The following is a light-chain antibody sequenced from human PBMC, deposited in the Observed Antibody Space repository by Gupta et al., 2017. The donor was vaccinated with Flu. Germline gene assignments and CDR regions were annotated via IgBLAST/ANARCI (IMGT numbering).Light chain of an antibody. Sequence: GDRVTMTCRASQYISNYLAWYQQNPGKVPKLLIYAASTLQSGVPSRFSGSGSGPDFTLTISSLQPEDVATYYCQKYNSAPLTFGGGTKVEIK. V-gene: IGKV1-27*01. CDR1: QYISNY. CDR3: QKYNSAPLT. CDR2: AAS. J-gene: IGKJ4*01.